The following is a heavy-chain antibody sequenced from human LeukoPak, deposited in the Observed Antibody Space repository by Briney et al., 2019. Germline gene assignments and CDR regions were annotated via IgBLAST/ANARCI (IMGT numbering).Heavy chain of an antibody. CDR1: GFTFSSYA. J-gene: IGHJ1*01. Sequence: PGGSLRLSCEASGFTFSSYAMSWVRQAPGKGLEWVSAISGSGGSTYYADSVKGRFTISRDNSKNTLYLQMNSLRAEDTAVYYCAKDRDGGNSFIYFQHWGQGTLVTVSS. CDR2: ISGSGGST. D-gene: IGHD4-23*01. CDR3: AKDRDGGNSFIYFQH. V-gene: IGHV3-23*01.